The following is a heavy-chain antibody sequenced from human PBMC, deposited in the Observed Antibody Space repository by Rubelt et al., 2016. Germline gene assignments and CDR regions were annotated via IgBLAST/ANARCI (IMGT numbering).Heavy chain of an antibody. Sequence: QLQLQESGPGLVKPSETLSLTCTVSGGSISSSSYYWGWIHQPPGKGLEWIGSIYYSGGTYYNPSLKRRGTISVDTSKNQFSLKLSSVTAADTAVYCCARDPRAGTTSFDYWGQGTLVTVSS. V-gene: IGHV4-39*07. CDR1: GGSISSSSYY. D-gene: IGHD1-7*01. CDR3: ARDPRAGTTSFDY. CDR2: IYYSGGT. J-gene: IGHJ4*02.